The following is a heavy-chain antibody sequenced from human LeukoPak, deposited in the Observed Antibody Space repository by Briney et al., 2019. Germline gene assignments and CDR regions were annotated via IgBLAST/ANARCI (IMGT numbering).Heavy chain of an antibody. V-gene: IGHV4-59*04. CDR1: GVSISSYS. D-gene: IGHD3-9*01. J-gene: IGHJ4*02. Sequence: PSETLSLTCTVSGVSISSYSWTWIRQPPGKGLEWIGYFYYSGNTYYNPSLKSRVTISVDTSKNQFFLKVSSVTAADTAVYYCARHEGSNLLTGYPTFDYWGQGALVTVSS. CDR3: ARHEGSNLLTGYPTFDY. CDR2: FYYSGNT.